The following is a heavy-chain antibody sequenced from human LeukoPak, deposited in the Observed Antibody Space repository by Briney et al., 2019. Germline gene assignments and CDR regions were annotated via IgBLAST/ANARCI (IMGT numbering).Heavy chain of an antibody. D-gene: IGHD4-17*01. V-gene: IGHV1-2*02. CDR1: GYTFTDYY. J-gene: IGHJ4*02. CDR3: ARDMLPRTTVTTPGDY. CDR2: INPNGGGT. Sequence: ASVKVSCKASGYTFTDYYMHWVRQAPGQGLEWMGWINPNGGGTKYAQKFQGRVTMTRDTSISTAYMELTSLRSDDTAVYYCARDMLPRTTVTTPGDYWGQGTLVTVSS.